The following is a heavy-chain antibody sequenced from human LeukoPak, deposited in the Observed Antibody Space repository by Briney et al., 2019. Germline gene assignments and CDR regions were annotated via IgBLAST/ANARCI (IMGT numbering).Heavy chain of an antibody. Sequence: PSETLSLTCTVSGGSISSGSYYWSWIRQPAGKGLEWIGRIYTSGSTNYNPSLKSRVTISVDTSKNQFSLKLSSVTAADTAVYYCAREVTLLYTAMVTGCFDYWGQGTLVTVSS. D-gene: IGHD5-18*01. CDR2: IYTSGST. J-gene: IGHJ4*02. CDR1: GGSISSGSYY. V-gene: IGHV4-61*02. CDR3: AREVTLLYTAMVTGCFDY.